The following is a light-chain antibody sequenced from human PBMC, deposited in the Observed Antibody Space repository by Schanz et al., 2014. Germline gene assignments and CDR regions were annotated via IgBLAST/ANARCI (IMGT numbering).Light chain of an antibody. J-gene: IGLJ2*01. V-gene: IGLV2-11*01. CDR3: CSYAGGYTWF. Sequence: QSALTQPRSVSGSPGQSVTISCTGTSSDVGGYNYVSWYQQLPGKAPKLMLYDVSHRPSGVSNRFSGSKSGNTASLTISGLQAEDEADYYCCSYAGGYTWFFGGGTKLTVL. CDR1: SSDVGGYNY. CDR2: DVS.